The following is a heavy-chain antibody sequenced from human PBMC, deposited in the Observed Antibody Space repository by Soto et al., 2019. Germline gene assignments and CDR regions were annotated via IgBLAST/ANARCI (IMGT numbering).Heavy chain of an antibody. Sequence: GGSLRLSCAASGFTFSDSALHWVRQASGRGLEWVGRIRTKVNDYATIYAASVKGRFTISRDDSKNTAYLQMNSLQSEDTAVYYRPRPNDSGAYDWYFDLWGRGTLVTVSS. J-gene: IGHJ2*01. CDR1: GFTFSDSA. V-gene: IGHV3-73*01. CDR2: IRTKVNDYAT. D-gene: IGHD4-17*01. CDR3: PRPNDSGAYDWYFDL.